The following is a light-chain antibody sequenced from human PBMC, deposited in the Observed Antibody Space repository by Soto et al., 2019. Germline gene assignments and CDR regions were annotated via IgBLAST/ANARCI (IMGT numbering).Light chain of an antibody. Sequence: QSVLTQPPSASGTPGQRVTISCSGSSSDIGSNTVNWYQQLPGTAPKLLIFSDNQRPSGVPGRFSGSKSGTSGSLAISGLLSEDEADYYCAAWDDSLNGVLFGGGTKLTVL. CDR1: SSDIGSNT. V-gene: IGLV1-44*01. J-gene: IGLJ2*01. CDR3: AAWDDSLNGVL. CDR2: SDN.